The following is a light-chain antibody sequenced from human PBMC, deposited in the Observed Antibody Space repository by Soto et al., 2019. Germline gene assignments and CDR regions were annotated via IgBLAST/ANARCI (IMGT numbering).Light chain of an antibody. CDR1: QSISSS. J-gene: IGKJ1*01. V-gene: IGKV3-11*01. CDR3: QQRSEWPRT. CDR2: DAS. Sequence: EIVLTQSPATLSLSPGESATLSCRASQSISSSLAWYQQKPGQAPRLLIYDASSRATGFPARFSGSGSGTDFTLTIGSLEPEDFAVYYCQQRSEWPRTFGQGTKVDIK.